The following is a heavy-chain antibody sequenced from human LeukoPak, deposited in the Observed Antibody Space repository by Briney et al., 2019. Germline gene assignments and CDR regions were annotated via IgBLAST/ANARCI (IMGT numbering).Heavy chain of an antibody. J-gene: IGHJ4*02. CDR3: ARTGSGSYYLDY. CDR1: GYTFTSYG. D-gene: IGHD3-10*01. CDR2: IIPIFGTA. Sequence: SVKVSCKASGYTFTSYGISWVRQAPGQGLEWMGGIIPIFGTANYAQKFQGRVTITADESTSTAYMELSSLRSVDTAVYYCARTGSGSYYLDYWGQGTLVTVSS. V-gene: IGHV1-69*13.